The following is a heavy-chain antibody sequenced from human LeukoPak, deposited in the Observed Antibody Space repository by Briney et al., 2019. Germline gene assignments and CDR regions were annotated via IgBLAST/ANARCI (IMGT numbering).Heavy chain of an antibody. CDR3: ATEGDYSLDY. J-gene: IGHJ4*02. Sequence: ASVKVSCKVSGYSLSELLIHWVRQPLGKGLERMAGIDHENGEEVSTQNFQGRVTVAKDTSTDTAYMELSGLKSDDSAIYYCATEGDYSLDYWGQGTLVIVSS. D-gene: IGHD2-15*01. CDR2: IDHENGEE. V-gene: IGHV1-24*01. CDR1: GYSLSELL.